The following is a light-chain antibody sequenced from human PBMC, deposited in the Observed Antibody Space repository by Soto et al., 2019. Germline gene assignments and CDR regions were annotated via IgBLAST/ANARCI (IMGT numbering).Light chain of an antibody. CDR3: AAWDDSLSAVL. CDR2: SSN. CDR1: SSNIGSYI. Sequence: QSVLTQPPSASGTPGQRVTISCSGSSSNIGSYIVYWYQKLPGTAPKLLVYSSNQRPSGVPDRFSDSKSGTSASLAIRGLRSEDEADYFCAAWDDSLSAVLFGGGTKLTVL. J-gene: IGLJ2*01. V-gene: IGLV1-47*01.